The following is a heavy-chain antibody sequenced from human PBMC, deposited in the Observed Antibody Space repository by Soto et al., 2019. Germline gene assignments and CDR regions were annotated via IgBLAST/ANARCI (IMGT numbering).Heavy chain of an antibody. CDR1: GGSISSSSYY. Sequence: SETLSLTCTVSGGSISSSSYYWGWIRQPPGKGLEWIGSIYYSGSTYYNPSLKSRVTISVDTSKNQFSLKLSSVTAADTAVYYCARLSELRYFDWSTSFDYWGQRTLVTVSS. CDR3: ARLSELRYFDWSTSFDY. J-gene: IGHJ4*02. V-gene: IGHV4-39*01. D-gene: IGHD3-9*01. CDR2: IYYSGST.